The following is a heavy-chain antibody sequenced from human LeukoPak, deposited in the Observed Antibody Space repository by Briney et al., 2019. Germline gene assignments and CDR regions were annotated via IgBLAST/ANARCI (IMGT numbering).Heavy chain of an antibody. V-gene: IGHV4-34*01. CDR2: INHSGST. Sequence: SETLSLTCAVYGGSFSGYYWSWIRQPPGKGLEWIGEINHSGSTNYNPSLKSRVTISVDTSKNQFSLKLSSVTAADTAVYYCVRGRRQWLEPPSDYYYYMDVWGKGTTVTVSS. CDR1: GGSFSGYY. J-gene: IGHJ6*03. CDR3: VRGRRQWLEPPSDYYYYMDV. D-gene: IGHD6-19*01.